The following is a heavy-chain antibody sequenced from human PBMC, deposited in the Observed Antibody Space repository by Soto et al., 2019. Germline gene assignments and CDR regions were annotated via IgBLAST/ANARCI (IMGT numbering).Heavy chain of an antibody. Sequence: QVQLQESGPGLVKPWGTLSLSCAVSGDSISSNNWWNWVRQTPGKGLEWIGEVHHRGITNYNPSLKSRVTISVDKSTNQVSLRLTSVTAADPAIYYCARVRQGCSSTSCYFDPWGQGSLVTVSS. CDR1: GDSISSNNW. V-gene: IGHV4-4*02. D-gene: IGHD2-2*01. J-gene: IGHJ5*02. CDR2: VHHRGIT. CDR3: ARVRQGCSSTSCYFDP.